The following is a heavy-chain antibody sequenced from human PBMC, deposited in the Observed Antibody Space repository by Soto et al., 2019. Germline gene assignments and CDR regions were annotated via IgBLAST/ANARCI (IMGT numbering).Heavy chain of an antibody. V-gene: IGHV3-23*01. J-gene: IGHJ4*02. CDR3: AKLSKHGDYGY. CDR2: ISGSGGST. D-gene: IGHD4-17*01. CDR1: GFTFSSYA. Sequence: GESLKISCAASGFTFSSYAMSWVRQAPGKGLEWVSAISGSGGSTYYADSVKGRFTISRDNSKNTLYLQMNSLRAEDTAVYYCAKLSKHGDYGYWGQGTLVTVSS.